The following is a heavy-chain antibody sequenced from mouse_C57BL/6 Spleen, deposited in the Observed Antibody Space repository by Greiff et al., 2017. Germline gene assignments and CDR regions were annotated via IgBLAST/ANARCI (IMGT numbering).Heavy chain of an antibody. CDR2: IDPSDSYT. CDR3: ARVFTTVVATGWYAMDY. D-gene: IGHD1-1*01. CDR1: GYTFTSYW. V-gene: IGHV1-69*01. Sequence: QVQLQQPGAELVMPGASVKLSCKASGYTFTSYWMHWVKQRPGQGLEWIGEIDPSDSYTNYNQKFKGKSTLTVDKSSSTAYRQLSSLTSEDSAVYYCARVFTTVVATGWYAMDYWGQGTSVTVSS. J-gene: IGHJ4*01.